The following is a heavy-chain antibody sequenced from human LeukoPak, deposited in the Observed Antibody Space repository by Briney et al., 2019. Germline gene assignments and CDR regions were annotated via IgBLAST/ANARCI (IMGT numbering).Heavy chain of an antibody. D-gene: IGHD1-1*01. CDR2: ISGSGGST. J-gene: IGHJ4*01. V-gene: IGHV3-23*01. Sequence: GGSLRLSCAASGFAFSNAWMSWVRQAPEKGLEWVSAISGSGGSTYYADSVKGRFTISRDNSKNTLYLQMNSLRAEDTAFYFCAQRANVFLSRGYFDCWGPGTLVTVSS. CDR3: AQRANVFLSRGYFDC. CDR1: GFAFSNAW.